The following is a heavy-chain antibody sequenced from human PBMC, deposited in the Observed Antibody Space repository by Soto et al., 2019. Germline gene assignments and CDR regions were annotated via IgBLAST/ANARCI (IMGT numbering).Heavy chain of an antibody. CDR2: IIPIFGTA. V-gene: IGHV1-69*06. CDR1: GGTFSSYA. Sequence: SVKVSCKASGGTFSSYAISWVRQAPGQGLEWMGGIIPIFGTANYAQKFQGRVTITADKSTSTAYMELSSLRSEDTAVYCCARDKTPLYYYYYGMDVRGQGTTVTVSS. J-gene: IGHJ6*02. CDR3: ARDKTPLYYYYYGMDV.